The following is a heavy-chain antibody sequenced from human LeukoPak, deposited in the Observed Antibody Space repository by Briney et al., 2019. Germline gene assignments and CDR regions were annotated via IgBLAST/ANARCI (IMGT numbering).Heavy chain of an antibody. Sequence: HSLSLACTVSAGSVSSGGYDWSWIRQRPGRGLGWIGHIYYRGSTYYNTSLKRRVNIPVDTSKNQFSLKLSSVTAADTAVYYCGRDPGGSPDTYYFDSWGKGPLVTVSS. CDR3: GRDPGGSPDTYYFDS. D-gene: IGHD1-26*01. CDR2: IYYRGST. CDR1: AGSVSSGGYD. V-gene: IGHV4-31*03. J-gene: IGHJ4*02.